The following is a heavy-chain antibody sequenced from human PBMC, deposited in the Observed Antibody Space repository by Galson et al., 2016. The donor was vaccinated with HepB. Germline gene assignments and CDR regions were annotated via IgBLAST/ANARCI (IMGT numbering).Heavy chain of an antibody. D-gene: IGHD4-17*01. CDR1: SDTFSSYY. Sequence: SETLSLTCIVSSDTFSSYYWSWIRQPPGKGLEWIGYISYSGNTSYNPSLKSRVSISVDTSKRQFSLKLKSVTAADTAVYFCARTATSYGNYYYYYAMDVWGQGTTVAVSS. V-gene: IGHV4-59*01. J-gene: IGHJ6*02. CDR2: ISYSGNT. CDR3: ARTATSYGNYYYYYAMDV.